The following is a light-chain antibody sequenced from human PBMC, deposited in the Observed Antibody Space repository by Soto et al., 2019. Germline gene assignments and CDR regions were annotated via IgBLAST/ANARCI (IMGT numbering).Light chain of an antibody. J-gene: IGLJ1*01. CDR1: SSDVGGYNY. CDR3: SSYTSSSNYV. CDR2: EVS. V-gene: IGLV2-14*01. Sequence: QSALRQPASVSGSPGQSITISCTGTSSDVGGYNYVSWYQQHPGKAPKLMIYEVSNRPSGVSNRFSGSKSGNTASLTISGLQAEEEADYYCSSYTSSSNYVFGTGTKVTAL.